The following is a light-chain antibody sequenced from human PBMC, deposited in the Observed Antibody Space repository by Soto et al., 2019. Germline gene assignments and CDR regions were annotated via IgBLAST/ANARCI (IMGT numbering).Light chain of an antibody. CDR2: KAS. J-gene: IGKJ4*01. CDR1: QRVSSW. Sequence: DIQMTQSPSTLSASVGDRVTITCRASQRVSSWLAWYQQKPGEVPKLLLYKASSLESGVPSRFSGSGSGTEFTLTISSLQPDDFVTYYCQQYSRNPLTFGGGTKVEIK. CDR3: QQYSRNPLT. V-gene: IGKV1-5*03.